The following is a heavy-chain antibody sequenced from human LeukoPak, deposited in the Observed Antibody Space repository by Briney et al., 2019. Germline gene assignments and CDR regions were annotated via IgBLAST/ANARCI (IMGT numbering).Heavy chain of an antibody. CDR3: ARAGATETTHFDY. V-gene: IGHV1-18*01. Sequence: ASVKVSCKASGYSFSIFGMTWVRQAPGQGLEWMGWISASSGNTNYAQKLQGRVTMTTDTSTSTAYMELRSLKSDDTAIYYCARAGATETTHFDYWDQGTLVTVSS. J-gene: IGHJ4*02. D-gene: IGHD4-17*01. CDR2: ISASSGNT. CDR1: GYSFSIFG.